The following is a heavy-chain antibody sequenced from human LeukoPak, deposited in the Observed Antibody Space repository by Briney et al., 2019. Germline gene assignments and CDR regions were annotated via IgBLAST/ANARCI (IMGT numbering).Heavy chain of an antibody. Sequence: SETLSLTCTVSGASISKITYYWGWIRQPPGKGLEWIGSMYSSGSTYYKPSLKSRVTISVDTSRNQFSLNLNSVTAADTAMYYCARDRQEAGMRVSSFEYWGQGTPVTVSS. J-gene: IGHJ4*02. CDR1: GASISKITYY. V-gene: IGHV4-39*02. CDR2: MYSSGST. CDR3: ARDRQEAGMRVSSFEY. D-gene: IGHD6-13*01.